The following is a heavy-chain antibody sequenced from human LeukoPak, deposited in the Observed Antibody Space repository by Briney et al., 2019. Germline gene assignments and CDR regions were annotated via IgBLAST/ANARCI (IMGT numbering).Heavy chain of an antibody. D-gene: IGHD1-26*01. J-gene: IGHJ4*02. Sequence: PGGSLRLSCAASGFTFSDYYMSWIRQAPGKGLEWVSYISSSGSTIYYADSVKGRFTISRDNAKNSLCLQMNSLRAEDTALYYCARDPERGRYFDYWGQGTLVTVSS. CDR2: ISSSGSTI. CDR1: GFTFSDYY. V-gene: IGHV3-11*01. CDR3: ARDPERGRYFDY.